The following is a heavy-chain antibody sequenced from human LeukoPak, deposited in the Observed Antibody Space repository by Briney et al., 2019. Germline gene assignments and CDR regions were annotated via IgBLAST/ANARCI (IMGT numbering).Heavy chain of an antibody. V-gene: IGHV3-30*18. CDR1: GFTFSSYG. CDR2: ISYDGSNK. D-gene: IGHD3-10*01. J-gene: IGHJ4*02. CDR3: AKEYYYGSGSSDYYFDY. Sequence: PGGSLRLSCAASGFTFSSYGMHWVRQAPGKGLEWVAVISYDGSNKYYADSVKGRFTISRDNSKNTLYLQMNSLRAEDTAVYYCAKEYYYGSGSSDYYFDYWGQGTLVTVSS.